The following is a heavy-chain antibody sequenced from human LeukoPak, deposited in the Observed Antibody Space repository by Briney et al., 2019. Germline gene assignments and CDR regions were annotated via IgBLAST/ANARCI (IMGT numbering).Heavy chain of an antibody. V-gene: IGHV1-69*13. CDR3: ARALYSSPAADY. CDR2: IIPIFGTA. J-gene: IGHJ4*02. Sequence: VASVKVSCKASGGTFSSYAISWVRQAPGQGLEWMGGIIPIFGTANYAQKFQGRVTITADESTSTAYMELSSLRSEDTAVYYCARALYSSPAADYWGQGTLVTVSS. D-gene: IGHD6-19*01. CDR1: GGTFSSYA.